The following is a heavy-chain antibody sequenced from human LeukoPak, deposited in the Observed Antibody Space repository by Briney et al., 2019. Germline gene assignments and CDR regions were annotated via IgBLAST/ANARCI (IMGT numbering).Heavy chain of an antibody. J-gene: IGHJ4*02. CDR2: IRSDGSNQ. Sequence: GGSLRLSCAASGFTFSNYGMHWVRQAPGKGLEWVAFIRSDGSNQYYADSVKGRFTISRDNAKNSLYLQMNSLRAEDTAVYYCARRDRGWYYFDYWGQGTLVTVSS. V-gene: IGHV3-30*02. D-gene: IGHD6-19*01. CDR1: GFTFSNYG. CDR3: ARRDRGWYYFDY.